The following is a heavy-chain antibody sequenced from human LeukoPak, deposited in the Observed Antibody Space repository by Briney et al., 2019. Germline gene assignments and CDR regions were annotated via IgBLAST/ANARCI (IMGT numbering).Heavy chain of an antibody. J-gene: IGHJ5*02. CDR1: GGSISSGSYY. CDR3: ARGEIGNCSGGSCLNWFDP. Sequence: SQTLSLTCTVSGGSISSGSYYWGWIRQPPGKGLEWIGNIYYSGSTYYNPSLKSRVTISVDTSKNQFSLKLSSVTAADTAVYYCARGEIGNCSGGSCLNWFDPWGQGTLVTVSS. V-gene: IGHV4-39*07. CDR2: IYYSGST. D-gene: IGHD2-15*01.